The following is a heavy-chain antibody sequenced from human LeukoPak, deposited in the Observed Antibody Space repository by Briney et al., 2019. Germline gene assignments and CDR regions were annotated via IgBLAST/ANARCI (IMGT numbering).Heavy chain of an antibody. V-gene: IGHV5-51*01. CDR3: ARLEDWNDRTGDFDY. D-gene: IGHD1-1*01. CDR2: IYPGESDT. Sequence: GESLKISCKGSGYSFTSYWIGWVRQMPRKGLEWMGIIYPGESDTRYSPSFQGQVTISADKSISTAYLQWSSLKASDTAMYYCARLEDWNDRTGDFDYWGQGTLVTVSS. CDR1: GYSFTSYW. J-gene: IGHJ4*02.